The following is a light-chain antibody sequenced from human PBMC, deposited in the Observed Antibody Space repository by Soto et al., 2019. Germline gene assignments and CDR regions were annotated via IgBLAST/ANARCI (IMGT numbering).Light chain of an antibody. V-gene: IGKV1-5*03. Sequence: DIQMTQSPSTLSASVGDRVTITCRASQSISSSLAWYQQKPGKAPKLLIYKASSLESGVPSRFSGSGSGTDFTLTISRLEPEDFAVYYCQQYGSSPGTFGQGTKVEIK. CDR1: QSISSS. J-gene: IGKJ1*01. CDR3: QQYGSSPGT. CDR2: KAS.